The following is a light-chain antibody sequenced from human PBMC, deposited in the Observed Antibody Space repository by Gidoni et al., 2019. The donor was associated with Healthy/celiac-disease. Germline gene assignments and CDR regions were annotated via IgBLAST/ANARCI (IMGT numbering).Light chain of an antibody. CDR2: AAS. V-gene: IGKV1-39*01. CDR1: QSISSY. CDR3: QQSYSTLTWT. J-gene: IGKJ1*01. Sequence: DIQMTQSPSSLSASVGDRVTITCRASQSISSYLNWYQQKPGKAPKLLIYAASSLQSGVPSRCSGSGSGTDFTLTISSLQPEDFATYYCQQSYSTLTWTFXQXTKVEIK.